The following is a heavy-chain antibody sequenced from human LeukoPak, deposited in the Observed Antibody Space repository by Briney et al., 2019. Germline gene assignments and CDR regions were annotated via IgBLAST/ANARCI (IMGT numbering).Heavy chain of an antibody. CDR3: AKGPEGRYFDWLLGMDY. CDR2: ISGSGGST. D-gene: IGHD3-9*01. V-gene: IGHV3-23*01. CDR1: GFTFNSFA. Sequence: GGSLRLSCAASGFTFNSFAMSWVRQAPGKGLEWVSGISGSGGSTRYADSVKGRFTISRDNSKNTLYLQMNSLRAEDTAVYYCAKGPEGRYFDWLLGMDYWGQGTLVTVSS. J-gene: IGHJ4*02.